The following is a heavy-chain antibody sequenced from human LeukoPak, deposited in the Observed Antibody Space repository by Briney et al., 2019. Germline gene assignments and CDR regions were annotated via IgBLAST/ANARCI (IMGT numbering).Heavy chain of an antibody. CDR2: IIPIFGTA. V-gene: IGHV1-69*13. J-gene: IGHJ4*02. CDR1: GGTFSSYA. D-gene: IGHD6-19*01. Sequence: ASVKVSCKASGGTFSSYAISWVRQAPGQGLEWMGGIIPIFGTANYAQKFQGRVTITADESTSTAYMELSSLRSEDTAVYYCAKDQLWLGNPFDYWGQGTLVTVSS. CDR3: AKDQLWLGNPFDY.